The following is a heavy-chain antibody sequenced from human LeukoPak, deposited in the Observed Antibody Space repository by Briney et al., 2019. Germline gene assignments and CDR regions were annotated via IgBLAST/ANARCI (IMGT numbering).Heavy chain of an antibody. CDR1: GGSISSYY. J-gene: IGHJ4*02. V-gene: IGHV4-59*01. D-gene: IGHD6-19*01. CDR2: IYYSGST. Sequence: PETLSLTCTVSGGSISSYYWSWIRQPPGKGLEWIGYIYYSGSTNYNPSLKSRVTISVDTSKNQFSLKLSSVTAADTAVYYCARSYSSGWYYFDYWGQGTLVTVSS. CDR3: ARSYSSGWYYFDY.